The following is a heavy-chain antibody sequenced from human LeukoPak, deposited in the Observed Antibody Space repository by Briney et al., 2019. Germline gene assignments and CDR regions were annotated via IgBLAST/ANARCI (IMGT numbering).Heavy chain of an antibody. CDR3: AKDFGSAWSRLFY. V-gene: IGHV3-23*01. Sequence: GGSLRLSCAASGFTFSSYAMSWDRQAPGKGLEWVSAISGSGDTTYYADSVKGRFSISRDNSKNTLSLQMHTLRAEDTAVYFCAKDFGSAWSRLFYWGQGTLVTVSS. CDR1: GFTFSSYA. CDR2: ISGSGDTT. D-gene: IGHD6-19*01. J-gene: IGHJ4*02.